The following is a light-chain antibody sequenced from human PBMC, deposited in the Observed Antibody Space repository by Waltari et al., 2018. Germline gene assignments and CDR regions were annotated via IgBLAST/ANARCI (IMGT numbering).Light chain of an antibody. Sequence: SYELTQPPSVSVSPGQTARITCSGDTLPKKYAYWYQQKSGQAPVLVIYEDNKRPSGNPERFSGSISGTMATLTISGAQVEDEADYYCFSTDSSTKGVFGAGTKVTVL. V-gene: IGLV3-10*01. CDR3: FSTDSSTKGV. J-gene: IGLJ1*01. CDR2: EDN. CDR1: TLPKKY.